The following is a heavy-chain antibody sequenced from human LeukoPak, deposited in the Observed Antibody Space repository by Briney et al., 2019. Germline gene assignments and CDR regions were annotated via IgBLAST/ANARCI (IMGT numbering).Heavy chain of an antibody. J-gene: IGHJ6*02. Sequence: GGSLRLSCAASGFTVSSNYMSWVRQAPGKGLEWVSVIYSGGSTYHPDSVKGRFTISRHNSKNALYLQMNSLRAEDTAVYYCARKERGDYYYYGMDVWGQGTTVTVSS. V-gene: IGHV3-53*04. CDR1: GFTVSSNY. D-gene: IGHD3-16*01. CDR3: ARKERGDYYYYGMDV. CDR2: IYSGGST.